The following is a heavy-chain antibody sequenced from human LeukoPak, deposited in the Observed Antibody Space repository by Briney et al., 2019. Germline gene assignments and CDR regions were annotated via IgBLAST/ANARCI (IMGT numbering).Heavy chain of an antibody. Sequence: GGSLRLSCAASGFTFSSYSMNWVRQAPGKGLEWVSSISSSSSYIYYADSVKGRFTISRDNAKNSLYLQMNSLRAEDTAVYYCAKDFRRVVRGVTNQGTDDFDIWGQGTMVTVSS. CDR2: ISSSSSYI. J-gene: IGHJ3*02. CDR1: GFTFSSYS. CDR3: AKDFRRVVRGVTNQGTDDFDI. V-gene: IGHV3-21*04. D-gene: IGHD3-10*01.